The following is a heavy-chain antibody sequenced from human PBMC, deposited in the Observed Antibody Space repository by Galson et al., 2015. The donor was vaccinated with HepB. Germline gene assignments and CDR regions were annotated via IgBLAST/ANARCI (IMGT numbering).Heavy chain of an antibody. CDR1: GFTFSSYG. Sequence: SLRLSCAASGFTFSSYGMHWVRQAPGKGLEWVAVISYDGSNKYYADSVKGRFTISRDNSKNTLYLQMNSLRAEDTAVYYCAKDYASSTVVTVLDYWGQGTLVTVSS. J-gene: IGHJ4*02. CDR2: ISYDGSNK. CDR3: AKDYASSTVVTVLDY. D-gene: IGHD4-23*01. V-gene: IGHV3-30*18.